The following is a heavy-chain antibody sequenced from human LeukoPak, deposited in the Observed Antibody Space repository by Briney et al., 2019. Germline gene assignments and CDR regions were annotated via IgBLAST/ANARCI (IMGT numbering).Heavy chain of an antibody. CDR1: GYSFTSYG. D-gene: IGHD4-17*01. V-gene: IGHV1-69*04. CDR3: ARDIDYGDPNGGF. Sequence: SVKVSCKASGYSFTSYGISWVRQAPGQGLEWIGRIIPLLSLSNYAQKFQGRVTMTADKSTSTAYMELSSLRSEDTAVYYCARDIDYGDPNGGFWGQGTMVTISS. CDR2: IIPLLSLS. J-gene: IGHJ3*01.